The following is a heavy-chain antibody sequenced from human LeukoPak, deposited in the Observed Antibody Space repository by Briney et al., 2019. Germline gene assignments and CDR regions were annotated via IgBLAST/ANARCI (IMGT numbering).Heavy chain of an antibody. V-gene: IGHV4-39*07. CDR3: ARGPAKTNFDWLLSYYYYYGMDV. J-gene: IGHJ6*02. Sequence: PSETLSLTCTVSGGSISSSSNYWGWIRQPPGKGLEWIGSIYHSWSTYYNPSLKSRVTISVDTSKNQFSLKLSSVTAADTAVYYCARGPAKTNFDWLLSYYYYYGMDVWGQGTTVTVSS. CDR2: IYHSWST. CDR1: GGSISSSSNY. D-gene: IGHD3-9*01.